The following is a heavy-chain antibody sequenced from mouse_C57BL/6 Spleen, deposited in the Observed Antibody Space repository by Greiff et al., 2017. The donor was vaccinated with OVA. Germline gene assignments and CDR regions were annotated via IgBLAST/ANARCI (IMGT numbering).Heavy chain of an antibody. CDR3: TRHYDYVSAY. D-gene: IGHD2-4*01. CDR1: GYTFTDYE. CDR2: IDPETGGT. J-gene: IGHJ3*01. Sequence: QVQLKQSGAELVRPGASVTLSCKASGYTFTDYEMHWVKQTPVHGLEWIGAIDPETGGTAYNQKFKGKAILTADTSSSTAYMELRSLTSEDSAVYYCTRHYDYVSAYWGQGTLVTVSA. V-gene: IGHV1-15*01.